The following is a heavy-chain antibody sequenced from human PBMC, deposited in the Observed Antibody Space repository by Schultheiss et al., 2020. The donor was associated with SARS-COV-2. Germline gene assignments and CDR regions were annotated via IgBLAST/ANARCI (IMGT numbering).Heavy chain of an antibody. CDR3: ARGDWYMCDY. D-gene: IGHD6-19*01. CDR1: GGTFSSYA. J-gene: IGHJ4*02. Sequence: SVKVSCKASGGTFSSYAISWVRQAPGQGLEWMGGIIPIFGTANYAQKFQGRVTMTRDTSTSTVYVELSSLRSEDTAVYYCARGDWYMCDYWGQGSLVTVSS. V-gene: IGHV1-69*05. CDR2: IIPIFGTA.